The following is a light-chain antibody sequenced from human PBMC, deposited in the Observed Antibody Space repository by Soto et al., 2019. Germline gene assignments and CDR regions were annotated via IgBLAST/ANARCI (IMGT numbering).Light chain of an antibody. V-gene: IGLV1-44*01. CDR1: ASNIESNT. CDR2: SND. J-gene: IGLJ1*01. Sequence: QSVLTQPPSASGTPGQRVTISCSGGASNIESNTVTWYQQLPGTAPKLVIYSNDDRPSGVPARFSGSTSGTSASLAISGLQYDDEADYFCAAWDDSLNAYVFGGGTKLTVL. CDR3: AAWDDSLNAYV.